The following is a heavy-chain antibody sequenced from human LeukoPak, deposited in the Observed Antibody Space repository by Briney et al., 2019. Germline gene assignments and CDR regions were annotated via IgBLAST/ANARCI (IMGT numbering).Heavy chain of an antibody. CDR2: ISGSDGST. J-gene: IGHJ4*02. V-gene: IGHV3-23*01. Sequence: GGSLRLSCAASGFTFSSYAMSWVRQAPGKGLEWVSGISGSDGSTNYADSVKGRFTISRDNAKNSLYLQMNSLRAEDTAVYYCARVCIAAAGTGFCYWGQGTLVTVSS. CDR1: GFTFSSYA. D-gene: IGHD6-13*01. CDR3: ARVCIAAAGTGFCY.